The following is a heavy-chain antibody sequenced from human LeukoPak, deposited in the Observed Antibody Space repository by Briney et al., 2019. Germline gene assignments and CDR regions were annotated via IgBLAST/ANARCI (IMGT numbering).Heavy chain of an antibody. Sequence: SETLSLTCAVYGGSFSGYYWSWIRQPPGKGLEWIGEINHSGSTNYNPSLKSRVTISVDTSKNQFSLKLSSVTAADTAVYYCARRVAAAGPTIDYWGQGTLVTVSS. CDR2: INHSGST. V-gene: IGHV4-34*01. CDR1: GGSFSGYY. D-gene: IGHD6-13*01. J-gene: IGHJ4*02. CDR3: ARRVAAAGPTIDY.